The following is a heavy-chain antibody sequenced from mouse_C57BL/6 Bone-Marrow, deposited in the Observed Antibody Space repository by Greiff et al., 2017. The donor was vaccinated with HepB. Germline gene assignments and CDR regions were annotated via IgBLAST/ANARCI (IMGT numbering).Heavy chain of an antibody. Sequence: VKLMESDAELVKPGASVKISCKVSGYTFTDHTIHWMKQRPEQGLEWIGYIYPRDGSTKYNEKFKGKATLTADKSSSTAYMQLNSLTSEDSAVYFCARWGHYYGSSDAMDYWGQGTSVTVSS. CDR1: GYTFTDHT. J-gene: IGHJ4*01. CDR2: IYPRDGST. D-gene: IGHD1-1*01. V-gene: IGHV1-78*01. CDR3: ARWGHYYGSSDAMDY.